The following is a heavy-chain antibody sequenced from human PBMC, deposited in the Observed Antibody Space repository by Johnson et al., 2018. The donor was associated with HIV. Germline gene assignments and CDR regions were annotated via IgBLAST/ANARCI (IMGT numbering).Heavy chain of an antibody. V-gene: IGHV3-7*05. D-gene: IGHD3-16*01. CDR3: AKIRAFPGDLDAFDI. Sequence: VQLVESGGGLVEPGGSLRLSCIASGFIFGSCWMTWVRQAPGELLEWVANIKEDGTEKYYVDSVKGRFTVSRDNAKNSLYLQMNSLRPEDTALYYCAKIRAFPGDLDAFDIWDQGTMVTVSS. J-gene: IGHJ3*02. CDR1: GFIFGSCW. CDR2: IKEDGTEK.